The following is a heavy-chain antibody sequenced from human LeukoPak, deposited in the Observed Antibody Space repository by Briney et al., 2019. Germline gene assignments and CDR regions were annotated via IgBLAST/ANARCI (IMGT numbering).Heavy chain of an antibody. J-gene: IGHJ6*04. V-gene: IGHV3-53*03. D-gene: IGHD3-10*01. CDR3: ARRTGRYFGSGSAYGMDV. CDR1: GLTVSTNY. Sequence: PGGSLRLSCAPSGLTVSTNYMSWVRQTPGKGLELVALIYSDGTTHYAGSVRGRFTISRDNSKNTVDLQMNSLRDEDTAIYYCARRTGRYFGSGSAYGMDVWGGGTTVTVSS. CDR2: IYSDGTT.